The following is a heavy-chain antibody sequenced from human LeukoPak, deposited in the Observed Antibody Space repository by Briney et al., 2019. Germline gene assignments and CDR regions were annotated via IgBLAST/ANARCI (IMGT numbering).Heavy chain of an antibody. Sequence: GGSLRLPCAASGFTFSIYAMSWVRQTPGKGLEWVSSITSRDGTTYYADSVKGPFTISRDNSENTLYLQMNSLRAEDSALYYCARDRPNYYGSDGHYYRRDGDYWGQGTLVTVSS. CDR3: ARDRPNYYGSDGHYYRRDGDY. V-gene: IGHV3-23*01. CDR1: GFTFSIYA. D-gene: IGHD3-22*01. CDR2: ITSRDGTT. J-gene: IGHJ4*02.